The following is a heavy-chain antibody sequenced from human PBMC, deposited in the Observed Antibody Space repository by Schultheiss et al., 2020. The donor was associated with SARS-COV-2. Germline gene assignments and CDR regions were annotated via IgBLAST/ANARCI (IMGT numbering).Heavy chain of an antibody. V-gene: IGHV1-69*02. D-gene: IGHD5-24*01. CDR1: GYTFTGYY. CDR2: IIPILGIA. Sequence: SVKVSCKASGYTFTGYYMHWVRQAPGQGLEWMGRIIPILGIANYAQKFQGRVTITADKSTSTAYMELSSLRSEDTAVYYCARLPLGMATIYYYYGMDVWGQGTTVTVSS. J-gene: IGHJ6*02. CDR3: ARLPLGMATIYYYYGMDV.